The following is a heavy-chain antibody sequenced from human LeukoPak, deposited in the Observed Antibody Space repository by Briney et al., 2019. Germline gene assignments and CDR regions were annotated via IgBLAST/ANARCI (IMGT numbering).Heavy chain of an antibody. Sequence: ASVKVSCKASGYTFTGYYMHWVRQAPGQGLEWMGWINPNSGGTNYAQKLQGRVTMTRDTSISTAYMELSRLRSDDTAVYYCARPALGATRPFDYWGQGTLVTVSS. D-gene: IGHD1-26*01. V-gene: IGHV1-2*02. CDR2: INPNSGGT. CDR3: ARPALGATRPFDY. J-gene: IGHJ4*02. CDR1: GYTFTGYY.